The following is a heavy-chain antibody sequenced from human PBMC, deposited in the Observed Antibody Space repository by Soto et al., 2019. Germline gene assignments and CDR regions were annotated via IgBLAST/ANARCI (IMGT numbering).Heavy chain of an antibody. CDR1: GYTFTSYY. CDR2: INPSGGST. D-gene: IGHD1-26*01. CDR3: ARTWRGSYARDWYFDL. Sequence: QVQLVQSGAEVKKPGASVKVSCKASGYTFTSYYMHWVRQAPGQGLEWMGIINPSGGSTSYAQKFQGRVTMTRDTSTSTVYMELSSLRSEDTAVYYCARTWRGSYARDWYFDLWGRGTLVTVSS. V-gene: IGHV1-46*01. J-gene: IGHJ2*01.